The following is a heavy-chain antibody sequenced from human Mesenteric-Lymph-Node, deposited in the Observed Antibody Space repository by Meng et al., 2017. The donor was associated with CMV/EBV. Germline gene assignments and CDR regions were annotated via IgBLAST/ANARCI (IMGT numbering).Heavy chain of an antibody. CDR3: ATPGGAGPIDY. CDR1: GFTFSYYW. V-gene: IGHV3-74*01. CDR2: INSDGSIT. Sequence: GESLKISCAASGFTFSYYWMYWVRQAPGKGLVWVSRINSDGSITNYADSVKGRFTISRDNAKNTLHLQMNSLRDEDTAVYYCATPGGAGPIDYWGQGTLVTVS. D-gene: IGHD3-16*01. J-gene: IGHJ4*02.